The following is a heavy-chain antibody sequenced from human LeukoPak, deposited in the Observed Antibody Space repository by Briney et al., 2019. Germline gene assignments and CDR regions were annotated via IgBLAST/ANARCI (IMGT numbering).Heavy chain of an antibody. J-gene: IGHJ6*02. CDR1: GGSFSGYY. D-gene: IGHD5-24*01. V-gene: IGHV4-34*01. Sequence: SETLSLTCAVYGGSFSGYYWSRIRHPPGKGLEWIGEINHSGSTNYNPSLKSRVTISVDTSKNQFSLKLSSVTAADTAVYYCARIWLHTHYYYYGMDVWGQGTTVTVSS. CDR3: ARIWLHTHYYYYGMDV. CDR2: INHSGST.